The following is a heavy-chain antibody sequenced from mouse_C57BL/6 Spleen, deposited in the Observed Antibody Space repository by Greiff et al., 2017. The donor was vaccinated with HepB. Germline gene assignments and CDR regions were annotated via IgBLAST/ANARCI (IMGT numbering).Heavy chain of an antibody. V-gene: IGHV3-6*01. J-gene: IGHJ1*03. CDR3: ARTSITTVVAPYWYFDV. Sequence: EVQLVESGPGLVKPSQSLSLTCSVTGYSITSGYYWNWIRQFPGNKLEWMGYISYDGSNNYNPSLKNRISITRDTSKNQFFLKLNSVTTEDTATYYCARTSITTVVAPYWYFDVWGTGTTVTVSS. D-gene: IGHD1-1*01. CDR1: GYSITSGYY. CDR2: ISYDGSN.